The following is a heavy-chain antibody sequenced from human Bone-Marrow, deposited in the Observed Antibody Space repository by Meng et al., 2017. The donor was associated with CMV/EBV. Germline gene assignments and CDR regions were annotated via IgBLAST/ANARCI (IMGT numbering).Heavy chain of an antibody. CDR1: GFSFSSYA. Sequence: SGFSFSSYAMSWVRQAPGKGLEWVSAISGSGGSTYYAASVKGRFTISRDNSKNTLYLQMNSLRAEDTAVYYCAKDSDYYGSGSYFDYWGQGTLVTVSS. J-gene: IGHJ4*02. CDR3: AKDSDYYGSGSYFDY. D-gene: IGHD3-10*01. V-gene: IGHV3-23*01. CDR2: ISGSGGST.